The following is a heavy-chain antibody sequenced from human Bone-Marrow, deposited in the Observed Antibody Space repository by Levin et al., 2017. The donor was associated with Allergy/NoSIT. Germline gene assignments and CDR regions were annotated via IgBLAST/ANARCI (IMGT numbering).Heavy chain of an antibody. Sequence: GESLKISCAASGFTFRSHGMHWVRQAPGKGLEWVGVILYDGSSADYADSVKGRFTISRENSKNTLYLQMNRLRPEDTAVYFCAKEYCGGDCWNDAFDIWGQGTLVTVSS. D-gene: IGHD2-21*02. CDR3: AKEYCGGDCWNDAFDI. CDR1: GFTFRSHG. V-gene: IGHV3-30*18. J-gene: IGHJ3*02. CDR2: ILYDGSSA.